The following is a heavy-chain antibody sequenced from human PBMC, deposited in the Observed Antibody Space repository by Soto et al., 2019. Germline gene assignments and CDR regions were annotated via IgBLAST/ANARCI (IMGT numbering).Heavy chain of an antibody. CDR3: ARVGYSSTWNTYYFHY. CDR1: GVTVSSNY. CDR2: IYSGGNT. Sequence: GGSLRLSCAAAGVTVSSNYMSWVRQAPGKGLEWVSAIYSGGNTYYAASVKGRFTISRDHSKNTLYLQMNSLRAEDTAVYYCARVGYSSTWNTYYFHYWGPGTLVTVSS. J-gene: IGHJ4*02. V-gene: IGHV3-66*01. D-gene: IGHD6-13*01.